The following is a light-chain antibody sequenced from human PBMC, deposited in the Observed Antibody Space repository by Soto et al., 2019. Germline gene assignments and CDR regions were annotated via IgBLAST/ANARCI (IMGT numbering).Light chain of an antibody. CDR2: DAS. CDR1: RSVRNY. Sequence: ILFTQSPDALSLSHAERATLSCRASRSVRNYLAWYQQKPGQAPRLLIYDASNRATGIPARFSGSGSGTDFTLTISRLEPEDFAVYYCQQYGSSPWTFGRGAKVDIK. CDR3: QQYGSSPWT. V-gene: IGKV3-20*01. J-gene: IGKJ1*01.